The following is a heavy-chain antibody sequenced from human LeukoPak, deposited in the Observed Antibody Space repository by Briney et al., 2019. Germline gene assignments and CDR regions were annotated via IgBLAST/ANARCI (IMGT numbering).Heavy chain of an antibody. V-gene: IGHV3-48*01. CDR1: GFTFSSYS. CDR2: ISSSSSTI. CDR3: ARADFWSGIDY. J-gene: IGHJ4*02. Sequence: GGSLRLSCAASGFTFSSYSMNWVRQAPGKGLEWVSYISSSSSTIYYADSVKGRFTISRDNAKNSLYLQMNSLRADDTAVYHCARADFWSGIDYWGQGTLVTVSS. D-gene: IGHD3-3*01.